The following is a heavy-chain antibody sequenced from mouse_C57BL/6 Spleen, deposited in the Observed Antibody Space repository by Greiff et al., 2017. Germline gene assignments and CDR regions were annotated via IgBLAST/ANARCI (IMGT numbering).Heavy chain of an antibody. V-gene: IGHV1-19*01. CDR2: INPYNGGT. CDR3: ASGSYGSSRGFDY. CDR1: GYTFTDYY. J-gene: IGHJ2*01. Sequence: EVQLQESGPVLVKPGASVKMSCKASGYTFTDYYMNWVKQSHGKSLEWIGVINPYNGGTSYNQKFKGKATVTVDKSSSTAYMELNSLTSEDSAVYYCASGSYGSSRGFDYWGQGTTLTVSS. D-gene: IGHD1-1*01.